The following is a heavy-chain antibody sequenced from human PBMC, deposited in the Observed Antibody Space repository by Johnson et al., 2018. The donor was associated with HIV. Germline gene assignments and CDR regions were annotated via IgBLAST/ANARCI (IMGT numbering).Heavy chain of an antibody. CDR2: ISYDGSNK. D-gene: IGHD3-22*01. Sequence: QVQLVESGGGVVQPGRSLRLSCAASGFTFSSYAMHWVRQAPGKGLEWVAVISYDGSNKYYADSVKGRFTISRDNSKNTLYLQMNSLRAEDTAVYYCAREYYYDSSGYNAVDIWGQGTMVTVSS. J-gene: IGHJ3*02. CDR1: GFTFSSYA. CDR3: AREYYYDSSGYNAVDI. V-gene: IGHV3-30*04.